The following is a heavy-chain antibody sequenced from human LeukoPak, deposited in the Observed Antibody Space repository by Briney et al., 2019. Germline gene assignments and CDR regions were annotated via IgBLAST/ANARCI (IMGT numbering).Heavy chain of an antibody. CDR1: GYTLTGLS. J-gene: IGHJ6*02. Sequence: GASVKVSCKVSGYTLTGLSMHWVRQAPGKGLEWMGGFDPEDGETIYAQKFQGRVTMTEDTSTDTAYMELSSLRSEDTAVYYCATDSTRSRDYYYYGMDVWGQGTTVTVSS. CDR3: ATDSTRSRDYYYYGMDV. D-gene: IGHD1-26*01. V-gene: IGHV1-24*01. CDR2: FDPEDGET.